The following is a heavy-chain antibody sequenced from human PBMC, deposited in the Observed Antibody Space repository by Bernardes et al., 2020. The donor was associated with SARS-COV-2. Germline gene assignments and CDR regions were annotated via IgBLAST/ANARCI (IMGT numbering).Heavy chain of an antibody. V-gene: IGHV4-30-4*01. CDR1: GGSISSGDYY. D-gene: IGHD3-3*01. J-gene: IGHJ6*02. CDR3: ARDNPKHLTIFGVVTAAYGMDV. CDR2: IYYSGST. Sequence: SETLSLTCTVSGGSISSGDYYWSWIRQPPGKGLEWIGYIYYSGSTYYNPSLKSRVTISVDTSKNQFSLKLSSVTAADTAVYYCARDNPKHLTIFGVVTAAYGMDVWGQGTTVTVSS.